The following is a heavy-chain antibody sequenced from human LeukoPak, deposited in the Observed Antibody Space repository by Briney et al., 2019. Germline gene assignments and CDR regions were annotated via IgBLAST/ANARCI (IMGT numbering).Heavy chain of an antibody. D-gene: IGHD3-3*01. CDR1: GFTFSSYW. CDR2: IKQDGSEK. Sequence: GGSLRLSCAASGFTFSSYWMSWVRQAPGKGLEWVANIKQDGSEKYYVDSVKGRFTISRDNAKNSLYLQMNSLRAEDTAVYYCARDTYYDFWSGYYSGGLDYWGQGTLVTVSS. J-gene: IGHJ4*02. V-gene: IGHV3-7*01. CDR3: ARDTYYDFWSGYYSGGLDY.